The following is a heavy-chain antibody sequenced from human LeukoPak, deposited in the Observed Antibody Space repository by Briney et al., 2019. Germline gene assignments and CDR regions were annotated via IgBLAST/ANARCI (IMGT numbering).Heavy chain of an antibody. V-gene: IGHV3-23*01. Sequence: PGGSLRLSCAASGFTFSSYAMSWVRQAPGKGLEWVSAISGNGGSTYYADSVKGRFTISRDSSKNTLYLQMNSLRAEDTAVYYCAKPPDYYDSSGYYPFDYWGQGTLVTVSS. CDR2: ISGNGGST. J-gene: IGHJ4*01. D-gene: IGHD3-22*01. CDR1: GFTFSSYA. CDR3: AKPPDYYDSSGYYPFDY.